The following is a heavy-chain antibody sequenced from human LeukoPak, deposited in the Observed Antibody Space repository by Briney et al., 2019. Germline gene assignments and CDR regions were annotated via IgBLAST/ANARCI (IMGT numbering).Heavy chain of an antibody. CDR2: IYYSGTT. V-gene: IGHV4-59*01. Sequence: SETLSLTCTVSGGSISSYYWSWIRQPPGKGLEWIGYIYYSGTTNYNPSLKSRVTISVDTSKNQFSLKLSSVTAADTAVYYCARGVYIAAAQYGYWGQGTLVSVSS. J-gene: IGHJ4*02. CDR1: GGSISSYY. D-gene: IGHD6-13*01. CDR3: ARGVYIAAAQYGY.